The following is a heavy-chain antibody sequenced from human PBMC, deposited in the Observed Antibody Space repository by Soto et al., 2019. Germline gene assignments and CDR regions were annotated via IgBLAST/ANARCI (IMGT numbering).Heavy chain of an antibody. CDR3: ASPDCGSTSCYADVPYYYGMDV. Sequence: QVQLVESGGGVVQPGRSLRLSCAASGFTFSSYGMHWVRQAPGKGLEWVAVIWYDGSNKYYADSVKGRFTISRDNSKNTLYLQMNSLRAEDTAVYYCASPDCGSTSCYADVPYYYGMDVWGQGTTVTVSS. CDR1: GFTFSSYG. J-gene: IGHJ6*02. D-gene: IGHD2-2*01. CDR2: IWYDGSNK. V-gene: IGHV3-33*01.